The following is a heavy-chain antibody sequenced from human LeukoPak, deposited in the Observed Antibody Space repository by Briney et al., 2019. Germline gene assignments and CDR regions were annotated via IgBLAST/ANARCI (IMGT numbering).Heavy chain of an antibody. CDR1: GGSISSGSYY. D-gene: IGHD3-22*01. J-gene: IGHJ3*01. CDR2: IYTSGST. V-gene: IGHV4-61*02. CDR3: ARGDSGYYSDAFDL. Sequence: SETLSLTCTVSGGSISSGSYYWSWIRQPAGKGLEWIGRIYTSGSTNYNPSLKSRVTISLDTSKNHFSLKLNSVTAADTAVYYCARGDSGYYSDAFDLWGRGTMVTVSS.